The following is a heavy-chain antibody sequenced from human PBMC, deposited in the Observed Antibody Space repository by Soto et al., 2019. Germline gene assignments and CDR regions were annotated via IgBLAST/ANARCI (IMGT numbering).Heavy chain of an antibody. Sequence: QVQLVQSGTEVKKPGASVKVSCKASGYSFTTYNLHWVRQAPGQGLEWMGIINPSVGSTTYAQNFQDRVTMHRDTSTTTVYMELSSLRSEDTAVYYCARARDMDVWGQGTTVTVSS. CDR1: GYSFTTYN. CDR3: ARARDMDV. V-gene: IGHV1-46*01. CDR2: INPSVGST. J-gene: IGHJ6*02.